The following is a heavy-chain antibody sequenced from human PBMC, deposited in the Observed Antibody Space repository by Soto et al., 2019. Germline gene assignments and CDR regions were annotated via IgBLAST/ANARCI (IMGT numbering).Heavy chain of an antibody. D-gene: IGHD6-19*01. J-gene: IGHJ6*02. CDR2: ISESGYST. V-gene: IGHV3-11*04. CDR1: VFTFSDYY. Sequence: GGSLRLSCAASVFTFSDYYMNWVRQSPGKGLEWISYISESGYSTYYADAVKGRLAISRDNAKNLLYLQMNSLRVDDTAVYYCARDQEVHDSRGHKIRAMDVWGQGTTVTVSS. CDR3: ARDQEVHDSRGHKIRAMDV.